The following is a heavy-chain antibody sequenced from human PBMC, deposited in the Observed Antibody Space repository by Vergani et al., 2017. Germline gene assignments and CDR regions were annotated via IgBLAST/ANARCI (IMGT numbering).Heavy chain of an antibody. Sequence: QVQLVQSGAEVKKPGASVKVSCKASGYTFTDYFMHWVRQAPGQGLEWMGWINPNSGGTNYAQKFQGRVTMTRDTSISTVYMEVSNLRSDDTSVYYCARVGTSSNRYYLDYWGKGTVVTVSS. J-gene: IGHJ4*02. CDR3: ARVGTSSNRYYLDY. CDR1: GYTFTDYF. CDR2: INPNSGGT. D-gene: IGHD2-2*01. V-gene: IGHV1-2*02.